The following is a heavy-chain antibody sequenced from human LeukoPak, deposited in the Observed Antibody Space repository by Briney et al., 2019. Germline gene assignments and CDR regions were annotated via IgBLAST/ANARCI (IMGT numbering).Heavy chain of an antibody. CDR1: GYTFTSYD. CDR2: MSPNSGNT. V-gene: IGHV1-8*03. CDR3: ARVNYDFWNAPLGSYYYYMDV. D-gene: IGHD3-3*01. J-gene: IGHJ6*03. Sequence: ASVKVSCKASGYTFTSYDINWVRQATGQGLEWMGWMSPNSGNTGYAQKFQGRVTITRNTSISTAYMELSSLRSEDTAMYYCARVNYDFWNAPLGSYYYYMDVWGRGTTVTVSS.